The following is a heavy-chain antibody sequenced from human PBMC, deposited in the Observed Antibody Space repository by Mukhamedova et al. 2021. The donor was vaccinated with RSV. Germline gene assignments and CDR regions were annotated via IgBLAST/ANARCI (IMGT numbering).Heavy chain of an antibody. J-gene: IGHJ5*02. V-gene: IGHV4-31*02. CDR2: IYYSGST. CDR3: AREGAGYQLLYNWFDP. D-gene: IGHD2-2*02. Sequence: GGYYWSWIRQHPGKGLEWIGYIYYSGSTYYNPSLKSRVTISVDTSKNQFSLKLSSVTAADTAVYYCAREGAGYQLLYNWFDPWV. CDR1: GGYY.